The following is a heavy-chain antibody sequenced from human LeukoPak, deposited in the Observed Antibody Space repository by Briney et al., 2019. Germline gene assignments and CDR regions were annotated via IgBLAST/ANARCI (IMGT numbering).Heavy chain of an antibody. J-gene: IGHJ4*02. CDR1: GFTFSSYA. CDR2: ISGSGGST. V-gene: IGHV3-23*01. CDR3: AKRDYEALYYFDY. D-gene: IGHD4-17*01. Sequence: PGGSLRLSCAASGFTFSSYAMPWVRQAPGKGLEWVSAISGSGGSTYYADSVKGRFTISRDNSKNTLYLQMNSLRAEDTAVYYCAKRDYEALYYFDYWGQGTLVTVSS.